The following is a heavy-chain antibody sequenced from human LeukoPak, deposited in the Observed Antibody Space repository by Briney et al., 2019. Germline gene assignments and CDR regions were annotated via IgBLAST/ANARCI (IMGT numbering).Heavy chain of an antibody. CDR2: ISSSSSTI. D-gene: IGHD1-7*01. J-gene: IGHJ3*02. Sequence: GGSLRLSCAASGFTFSSYSMNWVRQAPGKGLEWVSYISSSSSTIYYADSVKGRFTISRDNAKNSLYLQMNSLRAEDTAVYYCARDTSNWNYDSDAFDIWGQGTMVTVSS. CDR1: GFTFSSYS. CDR3: ARDTSNWNYDSDAFDI. V-gene: IGHV3-48*04.